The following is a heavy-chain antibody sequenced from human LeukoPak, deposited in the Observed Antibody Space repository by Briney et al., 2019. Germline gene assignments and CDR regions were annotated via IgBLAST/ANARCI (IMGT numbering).Heavy chain of an antibody. CDR1: GFTFSSYA. J-gene: IGHJ4*02. Sequence: PGGSLRLSCAASGFTFSSYAMHWVRQAPGKGLEWVAVISYDGSNKYYADSVKGRFTISRDNSKNTLYLQMNSLRAEDTAVYYCARDGLYYDFWSGYYKGFDYWGQGTLVTVSS. D-gene: IGHD3-3*01. CDR2: ISYDGSNK. V-gene: IGHV3-30-3*01. CDR3: ARDGLYYDFWSGYYKGFDY.